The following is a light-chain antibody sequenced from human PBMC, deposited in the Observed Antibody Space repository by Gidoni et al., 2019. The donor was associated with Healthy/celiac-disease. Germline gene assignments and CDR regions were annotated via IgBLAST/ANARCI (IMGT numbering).Light chain of an antibody. CDR3: QQSYSTPRT. CDR2: AAS. CDR1: QSISSY. Sequence: DIQMTQSPSSLSASVGDRVTITCRASQSISSYLNWYQQKPGKATKLLIYAASSLQSGVPSRFSGSGSVTDFTLTISSLQPEDFATYYCQQSYSTPRTFGQGTKVEIK. V-gene: IGKV1-39*01. J-gene: IGKJ1*01.